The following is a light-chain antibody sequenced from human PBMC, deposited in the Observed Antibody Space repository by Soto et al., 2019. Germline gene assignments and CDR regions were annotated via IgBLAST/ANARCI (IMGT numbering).Light chain of an antibody. V-gene: IGKV3-11*01. J-gene: IGKJ4*01. CDR3: QQRRNWPLT. CDR2: DAS. CDR1: QSVSNF. Sequence: EIVLTQSPATLSLSPGERATLSCRASQSVSNFFVWYQQKRGQAPRLLIYDASKRATGIPARFSGSGSGTDFTLTISSLEPEDFAFYYCQQRRNWPLTFGGGTTVEIK.